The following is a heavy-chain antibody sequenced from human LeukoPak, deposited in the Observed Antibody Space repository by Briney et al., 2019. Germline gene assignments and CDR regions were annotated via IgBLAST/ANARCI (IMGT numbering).Heavy chain of an antibody. Sequence: GASVKVSCKASGYTFTGYYTHWVRQAPGQGLEWMGWIDPNSGGTNYAQSFQGRVTMTSDTSIRTAYMELSRLTFDDTALYYCVRHYIAAAGEGAWGQGTLITVSS. J-gene: IGHJ5*02. D-gene: IGHD6-13*01. CDR1: GYTFTGYY. V-gene: IGHV1-2*02. CDR2: IDPNSGGT. CDR3: VRHYIAAAGEGA.